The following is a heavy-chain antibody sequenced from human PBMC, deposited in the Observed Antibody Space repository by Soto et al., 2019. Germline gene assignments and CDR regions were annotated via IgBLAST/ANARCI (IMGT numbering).Heavy chain of an antibody. CDR1: GGSFSGYY. CDR3: ARVGYSSSWYRRGAFDI. CDR2: INHSGST. V-gene: IGHV4-34*01. J-gene: IGHJ3*02. Sequence: SETLSLTCAVYGGSFSGYYWSWIRQPPRKGLEWIGEINHSGSTNYNPSLKSRVTISVDTSKNQFSLKLTSVTAADTAVYYCARVGYSSSWYRRGAFDIWGQGTMVTVSS. D-gene: IGHD6-13*01.